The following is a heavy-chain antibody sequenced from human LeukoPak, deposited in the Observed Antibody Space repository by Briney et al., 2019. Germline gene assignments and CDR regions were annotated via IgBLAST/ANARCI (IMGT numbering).Heavy chain of an antibody. CDR3: ARHKDYYYSYMDV. V-gene: IGHV4-61*02. CDR2: IYTSGST. J-gene: IGHJ6*03. CDR1: GYSISSGYY. Sequence: PSETLSLTCTVSGYSISSGYYWSWIRQPAGKGLEWIGRIYTSGSTNYNPSLKSRVTISVDTSKNQFSLKLSSVTAADTAVYYCARHKDYYYSYMDVWGKGTTVTISS.